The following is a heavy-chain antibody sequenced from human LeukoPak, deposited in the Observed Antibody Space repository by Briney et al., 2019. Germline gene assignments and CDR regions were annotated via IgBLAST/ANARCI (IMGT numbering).Heavy chain of an antibody. CDR2: MYYIEIT. CDR1: GDSISSYY. D-gene: IGHD3-3*01. Sequence: SETLSLTCTISGDSISSYYWSWIRQPPGKGLEWIGYMYYIEITNYNPSLKSRVTISLDTSKNQFSLKLSSVTAADTAVYYCARGNYDFWSGSNWFDPWGQGTLVTVSS. V-gene: IGHV4-59*01. J-gene: IGHJ5*02. CDR3: ARGNYDFWSGSNWFDP.